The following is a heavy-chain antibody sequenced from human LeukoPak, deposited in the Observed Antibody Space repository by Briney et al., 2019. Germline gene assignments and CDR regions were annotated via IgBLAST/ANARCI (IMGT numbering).Heavy chain of an antibody. V-gene: IGHV3-23*01. D-gene: IGHD2-2*01. Sequence: GGSLRLSCAASGFTFSSYAMSWVRQAPGKGLEWVSAISGSGGSTYYADSVKGRFTISRDNSKNTLYLQMSSLRAEDTAVYYCARGPLVVVPAAISIRFDPWGQGTLVTVSS. J-gene: IGHJ5*02. CDR1: GFTFSSYA. CDR2: ISGSGGST. CDR3: ARGPLVVVPAAISIRFDP.